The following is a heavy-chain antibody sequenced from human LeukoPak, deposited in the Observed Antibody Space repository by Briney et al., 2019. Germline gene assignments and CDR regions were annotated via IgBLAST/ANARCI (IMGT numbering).Heavy chain of an antibody. V-gene: IGHV3-21*01. CDR1: GFTFDDYG. D-gene: IGHD6-13*01. CDR2: ISSSSSYI. J-gene: IGHJ4*02. CDR3: ARAGYSSSWYYFDY. Sequence: GGSLRLSCAASGFTFDDYGMSWVRQVPGKGLEWVSSISSSSSYIYYADSVKGRFTISRDNAKNSLYLQMNSLRAEDTAVYYCARAGYSSSWYYFDYWGQGTLVTVSS.